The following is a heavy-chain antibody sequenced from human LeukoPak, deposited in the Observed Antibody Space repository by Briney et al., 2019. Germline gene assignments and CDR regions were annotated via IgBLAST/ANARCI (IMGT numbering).Heavy chain of an antibody. J-gene: IGHJ5*02. CDR1: GGSISSYY. CDR3: ARLPTVVGGLWFAP. V-gene: IGHV4-4*09. D-gene: IGHD3-10*01. CDR2: IYTSGST. Sequence: PSETLSLTCTVSGGSISSYYWSWIRQPPGKGLEWIGYIYTSGSTNYNPSLKSRVTISVDTSKNQFSLKLSSVTAADTAVYYCARLPTVVGGLWFAPWARGPVVTASS.